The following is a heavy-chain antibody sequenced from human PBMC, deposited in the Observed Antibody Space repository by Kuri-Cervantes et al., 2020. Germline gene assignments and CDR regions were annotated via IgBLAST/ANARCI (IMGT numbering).Heavy chain of an antibody. D-gene: IGHD3-10*01. J-gene: IGHJ6*02. V-gene: IGHV7-4-1*02. CDR3: AAVLLWFGELYYYYGMDV. CDR2: INTNTGNP. Sequence: ASVKVSCKASGYTFTSYDINWVRQAPGQGLEWMGWINTNTGNPTYAQGFTGRFVFSLDTSVSTAYLQISSLKAEDTAVYYCAAVLLWFGELYYYYGMDVWGQGTTVTVSS. CDR1: GYTFTSYD.